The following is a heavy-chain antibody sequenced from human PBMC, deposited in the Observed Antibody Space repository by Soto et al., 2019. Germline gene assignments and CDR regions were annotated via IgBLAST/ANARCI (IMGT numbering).Heavy chain of an antibody. CDR3: ASIFRGVMYYYGLAV. CDR1: GCSFTGYE. D-gene: IGHD3-16*01. J-gene: IGHJ6*02. CDR2: INRNSGGT. V-gene: IGHV1-2*02. Sequence: ASVKLSCKASGCSFTGYEMHWGRQAPGQGLEWIGWINRNSGGTNYAQKFQGRVTMTRDTSIRTAYMELSRLRFDDTAVYYCASIFRGVMYYYGLAVSAQG.